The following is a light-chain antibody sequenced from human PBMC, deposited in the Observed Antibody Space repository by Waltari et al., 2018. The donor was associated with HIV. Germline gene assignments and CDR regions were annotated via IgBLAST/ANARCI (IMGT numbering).Light chain of an antibody. J-gene: IGKJ1*01. Sequence: EIVFTQSPGTLSFSPGERAILPCRASQSVRSGYLAWDQQKPGQAPRLRAYGVSSRATGIPDRVSGSGSGTEFILTSSRLEPEDFAVYYCQQYDSPPRTFGQGTKVEIK. CDR2: GVS. CDR3: QQYDSPPRT. V-gene: IGKV3-20*01. CDR1: QSVRSGY.